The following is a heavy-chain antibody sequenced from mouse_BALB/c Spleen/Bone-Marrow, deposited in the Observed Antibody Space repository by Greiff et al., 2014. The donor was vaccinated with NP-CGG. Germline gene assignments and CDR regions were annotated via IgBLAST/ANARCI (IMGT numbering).Heavy chain of an antibody. CDR1: GFSLTSYG. CDR3: ARDNGYYVDYAMDY. D-gene: IGHD2-3*01. Sequence: QVQLQQSGPGLVAPSQSMSITCTVSGFSLTSYGVHWVRQPPGKGLEWMGVIWAGGSTNYNSALMSRLSISKDNSKSQVFLKMNSLQTDDTAMYYCARDNGYYVDYAMDYWGQGTSVTVSS. J-gene: IGHJ4*01. V-gene: IGHV2-9*02. CDR2: IWAGGST.